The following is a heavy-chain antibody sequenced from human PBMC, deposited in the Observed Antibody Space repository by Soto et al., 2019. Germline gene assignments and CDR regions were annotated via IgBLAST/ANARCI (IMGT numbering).Heavy chain of an antibody. CDR3: ARSVDYVAFDY. Sequence: QVQLQESGPGLVKPSQTLSLTCTVSGGSISSGDYKWSWIRQPPGKGLEWIGYIYYSGYTYNNPSLKSRVTISVATSKNQFSLKLSSVTAADTAVYYCARSVDYVAFDYWGQGTLVTVSS. CDR1: GGSISSGDYK. J-gene: IGHJ4*02. V-gene: IGHV4-30-4*01. CDR2: IYYSGYT. D-gene: IGHD4-17*01.